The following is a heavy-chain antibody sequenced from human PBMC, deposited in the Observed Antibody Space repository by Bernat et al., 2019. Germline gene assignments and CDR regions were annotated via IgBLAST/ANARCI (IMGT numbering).Heavy chain of an antibody. J-gene: IGHJ3*02. CDR2: IYYSGST. CDR3: AREVVATAYDAFDI. CDR1: GGSISSGGYY. V-gene: IGHV4-31*03. Sequence: QVQLQESGPGLVKPSQTLSLTCTVSGGSISSGGYYWSWIRQHPGKGLEWIGYIYYSGSTYYNPSLKSRVTISVDTSKNQFSQKLSSVTAADTAVYYCAREVVATAYDAFDIWGQGTMVTVSS. D-gene: IGHD5-12*01.